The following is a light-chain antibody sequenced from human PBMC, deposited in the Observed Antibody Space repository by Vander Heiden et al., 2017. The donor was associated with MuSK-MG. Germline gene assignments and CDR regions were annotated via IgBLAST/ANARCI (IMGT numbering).Light chain of an antibody. V-gene: IGLV1-44*01. Sequence: QSVLTPPPSASATPGPRVPLSCSGSSSNIGSNTVNWYQQLPGTAPKLLIYSNNQRPSGVPDRFSGSKSGTSASLAISGLQSEDEADYDCAAWDDSLNAFKYVVGTGTKVTVL. CDR2: SNN. CDR3: AAWDDSLNAFKYV. J-gene: IGLJ1*01. CDR1: SSNIGSNT.